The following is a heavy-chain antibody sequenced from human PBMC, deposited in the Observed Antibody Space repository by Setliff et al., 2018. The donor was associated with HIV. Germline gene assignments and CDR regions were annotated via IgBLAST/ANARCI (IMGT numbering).Heavy chain of an antibody. CDR3: ARVSLEVDYDFRQGYYYYYMDV. CDR2: INTYNSQT. CDR1: GYTFTTNG. D-gene: IGHD3-22*01. J-gene: IGHJ6*03. Sequence: GASVKVSCKASGYTFTTNGISWVRQAPGQGLEWMGWINTYNSQTNYPQKLQGRVTMTADTSTNTAYMELKSLRSDDTAVYFCARVSLEVDYDFRQGYYYYYMDVWGQGTMVTVSS. V-gene: IGHV1-18*01.